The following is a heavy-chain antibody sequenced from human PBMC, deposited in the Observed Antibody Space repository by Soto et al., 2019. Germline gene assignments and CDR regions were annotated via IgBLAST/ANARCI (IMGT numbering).Heavy chain of an antibody. CDR3: ASREYNWNYGYYYYGMDV. V-gene: IGHV1-3*01. J-gene: IGHJ6*02. Sequence: ASVKVSCKASGYTFTSYAMHWVRQAPGQRLEWMGWINAGNGNTKYSQKFQGRVTITRDTSASTAYMELSSLRSEDTAVYYCASREYNWNYGYYYYGMDVWGQGTTVTVSS. CDR2: INAGNGNT. CDR1: GYTFTSYA. D-gene: IGHD1-7*01.